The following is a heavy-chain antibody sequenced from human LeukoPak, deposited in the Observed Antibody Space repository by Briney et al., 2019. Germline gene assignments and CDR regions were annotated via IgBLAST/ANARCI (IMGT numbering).Heavy chain of an antibody. Sequence: GGSLRLSCAASGFTFSSYAMHWVRQAPGKGLEWVAVISYDGSNKYYADSVKGRFTISRDNSKNTLYLQMNSLRAEDTAVYYCARESCDWVDCYSSRKYFDYWGQGTLVTVSS. CDR3: ARESCDWVDCYSSRKYFDY. J-gene: IGHJ4*02. D-gene: IGHD2-21*02. V-gene: IGHV3-30*04. CDR1: GFTFSSYA. CDR2: ISYDGSNK.